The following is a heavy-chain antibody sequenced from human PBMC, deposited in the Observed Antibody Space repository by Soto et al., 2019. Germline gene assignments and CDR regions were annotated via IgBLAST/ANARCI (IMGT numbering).Heavy chain of an antibody. Sequence: QLGGSLRLSCAASGFTFSSYWMSWVRQAPGKGLEWVANIKQDGSEKYYVDSVKGRFTISRDNAKNSLYLQMNSLRAEDTAVYYCARHGCSSTSCKPKPDRDLYYYYYYMDVWGKGTTVTVSS. CDR2: IKQDGSEK. J-gene: IGHJ6*03. CDR1: GFTFSSYW. V-gene: IGHV3-7*01. D-gene: IGHD2-2*01. CDR3: ARHGCSSTSCKPKPDRDLYYYYYYMDV.